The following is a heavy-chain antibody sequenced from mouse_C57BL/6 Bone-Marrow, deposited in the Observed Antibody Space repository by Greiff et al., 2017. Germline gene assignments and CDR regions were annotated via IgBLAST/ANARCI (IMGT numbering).Heavy chain of an antibody. J-gene: IGHJ3*01. CDR2: ISSGGSYT. V-gene: IGHV5-6*02. Sequence: EVMLVESGGDLVKPGGSLKLSCAASGFTFSSYGMSWVRQTPDKRLEWVATISSGGSYTYYPDSVKGRFTISRDNAKNNLYLQMSSLKSEDTAMYYCASPGFAWFAYWGQGTLVTVSA. CDR1: GFTFSSYG. CDR3: ASPGFAWFAY.